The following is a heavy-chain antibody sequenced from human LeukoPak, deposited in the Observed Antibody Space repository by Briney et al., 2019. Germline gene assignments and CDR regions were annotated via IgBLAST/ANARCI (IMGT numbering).Heavy chain of an antibody. V-gene: IGHV3-66*04. CDR2: VYSGGST. CDR1: GFTVSSNY. Sequence: PGGSLRLSCAASGFTVSSNYMSWVRQAPGKGLEWVSVVYSGGSTYYADSVKGRFTISRDNSKNTLYLQMNSLRAEDTAVYYCARHNYDSSGYRPENAFDIWGQGTMVTVSS. D-gene: IGHD3-22*01. J-gene: IGHJ3*02. CDR3: ARHNYDSSGYRPENAFDI.